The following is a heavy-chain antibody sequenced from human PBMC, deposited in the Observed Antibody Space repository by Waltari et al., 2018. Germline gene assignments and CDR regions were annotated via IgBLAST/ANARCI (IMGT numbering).Heavy chain of an antibody. CDR1: GGPFRGYY. CDR2: TTDSERT. V-gene: IGHV4-34*02. J-gene: IGHJ4*02. Sequence: QVQLQQWGPGLLKPSETLSLTCAVYGGPFRGYYWSWIRQPPGKGLEWIGKTTDSERTKYNPSLKSRISISVDTSKNQFSLTVFSVTAADAAVYYCARGDGTGKYGYWGQGTRVTVSS. CDR3: ARGDGTGKYGY. D-gene: IGHD1-1*01.